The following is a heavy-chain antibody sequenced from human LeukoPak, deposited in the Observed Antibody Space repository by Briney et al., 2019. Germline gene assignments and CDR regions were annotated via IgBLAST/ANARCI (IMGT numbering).Heavy chain of an antibody. CDR3: ARDSGVSSSFDY. CDR1: GFTFSSYS. V-gene: IGHV3-21*01. Sequence: GGSLRLSCAASGFTFSSYSMNWVRQAPGKGLEWVSSISSSSSYIYYADSVKGRFTISRDNAKNSLYLQMNSLRAEDTAVYYCARDSGVSSSFDYWGQGALVTVSS. D-gene: IGHD6-6*01. CDR2: ISSSSSYI. J-gene: IGHJ4*02.